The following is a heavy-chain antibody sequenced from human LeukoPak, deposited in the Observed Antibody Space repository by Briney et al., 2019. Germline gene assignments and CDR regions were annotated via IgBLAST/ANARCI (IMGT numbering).Heavy chain of an antibody. J-gene: IGHJ5*02. CDR3: ARRASSGYSGFDP. CDR2: IYYSGST. Sequence: SETLSLTCTVSGGSISSYYWSWIRQPPGKGLEWIGYIYYSGSTNYNPSLKSRVTISVDTSKNQFSLKLSSVTAADTAVYYCARRASSGYSGFDPWGQGTLVTVSS. CDR1: GGSISSYY. V-gene: IGHV4-59*08. D-gene: IGHD3-22*01.